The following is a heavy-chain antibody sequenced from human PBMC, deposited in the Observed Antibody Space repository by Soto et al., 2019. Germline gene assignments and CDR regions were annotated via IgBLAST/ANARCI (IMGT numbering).Heavy chain of an antibody. CDR1: GGSISSYY. CDR3: ARYTDDYRGMDV. D-gene: IGHD4-4*01. V-gene: IGHV4-59*01. Sequence: SDTLSLTCTVSGGSISSYYWSWIGQRPGKGLEWIGYIYYSGSTNYNPSLKSRVTISVDTSKNQFSLKLSSVTAADTAVYYCARYTDDYRGMDVWGKGTTVTVSS. CDR2: IYYSGST. J-gene: IGHJ6*03.